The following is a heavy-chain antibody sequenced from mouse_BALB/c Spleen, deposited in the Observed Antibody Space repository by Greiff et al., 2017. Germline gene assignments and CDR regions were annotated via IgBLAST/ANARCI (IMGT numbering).Heavy chain of an antibody. CDR3: TRTYYYGSSYGFAY. CDR2: IYPSDSYT. Sequence: QVQLQQPGAELVRPGASVKLSCKASGYTFTSYWINWVKQRPGQGLEWIGNIYPSDSYTNYNQKFKDKATLTVDKSSSTAYMQLSSPTSEDAAVYYCTRTYYYGSSYGFAYWGQGTLVTVSA. D-gene: IGHD1-1*01. CDR1: GYTFTSYW. J-gene: IGHJ3*01. V-gene: IGHV1-69*02.